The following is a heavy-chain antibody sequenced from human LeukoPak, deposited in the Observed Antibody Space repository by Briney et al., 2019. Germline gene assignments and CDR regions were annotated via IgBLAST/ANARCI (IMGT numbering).Heavy chain of an antibody. Sequence: ASVKVSCKASGYTFTSYGISWVRQAPGQGLEWMGWISAYNGNTNYAQKLQGGVTMTTDTSTSTAYMELRSLRSDDTAVYYCARGSGAAAGWQQWLDPTDYYYYCMDVWGKGTTVTVSS. CDR3: ARGSGAAAGWQQWLDPTDYYYYCMDV. D-gene: IGHD6-13*01. V-gene: IGHV1-18*01. CDR2: ISAYNGNT. CDR1: GYTFTSYG. J-gene: IGHJ6*03.